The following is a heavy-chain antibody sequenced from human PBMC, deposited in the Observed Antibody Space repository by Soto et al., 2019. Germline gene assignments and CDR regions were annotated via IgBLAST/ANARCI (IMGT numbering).Heavy chain of an antibody. D-gene: IGHD2-2*01. CDR3: ARGGGYCTSTSCYYYGMDV. V-gene: IGHV3-13*05. Sequence: GGSLRLSCVASGFTFSSYDMHWVRQATGKGLEWGSGIGPAGAPYYPGSVKGRFTISRENAKNSLYLQMNSLRAGDTAVYYCARGGGYCTSTSCYYYGMDVWGRGTTVTVSS. CDR2: IGPAGAP. CDR1: GFTFSSYD. J-gene: IGHJ6*02.